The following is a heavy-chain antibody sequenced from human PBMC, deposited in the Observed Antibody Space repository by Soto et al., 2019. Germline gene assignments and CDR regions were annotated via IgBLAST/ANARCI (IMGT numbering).Heavy chain of an antibody. J-gene: IGHJ4*02. Sequence: EVQLVESGGGLVQPGGSLRLSCAASGFTFSSYSMNWVRQAPGKGLEWVSYISSSSSTIYYADSVKGRFTISRDNAKNSLYLQMNSLRDEDTAVYYCARDDYYDTSGYWALCDYWGQGTLVTVSS. V-gene: IGHV3-48*02. D-gene: IGHD3-22*01. CDR1: GFTFSSYS. CDR3: ARDDYYDTSGYWALCDY. CDR2: ISSSSSTI.